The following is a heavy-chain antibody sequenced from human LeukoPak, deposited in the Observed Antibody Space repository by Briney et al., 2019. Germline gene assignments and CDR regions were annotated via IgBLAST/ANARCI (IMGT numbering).Heavy chain of an antibody. Sequence: SETLSLTCTVSGGSISSSSYYWGWIRQPPGKGLEWIGSIYYTGSTYYNPSLKSRVTISVDTSKNQFSLKVSSVTAADTAVYYCARVTTLTSYFFDYWGQGTLVTVSS. V-gene: IGHV4-39*07. CDR1: GGSISSSSYY. CDR2: IYYTGST. J-gene: IGHJ4*02. D-gene: IGHD4-11*01. CDR3: ARVTTLTSYFFDY.